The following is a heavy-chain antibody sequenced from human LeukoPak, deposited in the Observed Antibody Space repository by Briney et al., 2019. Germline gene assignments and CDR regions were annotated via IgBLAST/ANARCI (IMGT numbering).Heavy chain of an antibody. Sequence: ASVKVSCKASGYTFTGYCMHWVRQAPGQGLEWMGWINPNSGGTNYAQKFQGRVTMTRDTSISTAYMELSRLRSDDTAVYYCARAPYYCSSTSCYVSPNWFDPWGQGTLVTVSS. CDR1: GYTFTGYC. D-gene: IGHD2-2*01. CDR3: ARAPYYCSSTSCYVSPNWFDP. J-gene: IGHJ5*02. CDR2: INPNSGGT. V-gene: IGHV1-2*02.